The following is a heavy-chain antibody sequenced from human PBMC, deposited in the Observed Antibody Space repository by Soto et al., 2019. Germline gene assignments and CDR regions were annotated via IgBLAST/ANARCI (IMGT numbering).Heavy chain of an antibody. CDR3: ARDGLGGTAFRGFCDY. Sequence: QEQLVESGGGVVQPGRSLRLSCAASASIFRGYGMHWVRQAPGKGLEWVAVIWFDGSNKYYADSVKGRFTISRDNSKNMLYLQMDSLRAEDTAVYYCARDGLGGTAFRGFCDYWGQGTLVTVSS. D-gene: IGHD1-7*01. CDR1: ASIFRGYG. V-gene: IGHV3-33*01. CDR2: IWFDGSNK. J-gene: IGHJ4*02.